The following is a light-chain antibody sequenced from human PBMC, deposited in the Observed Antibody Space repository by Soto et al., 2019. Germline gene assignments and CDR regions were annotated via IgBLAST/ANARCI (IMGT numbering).Light chain of an antibody. Sequence: DIQMTQSPSSLSASVGDRVTITCRASQSINNYLSWYQQKSGKAPDRLIFGASTLASGVPSRFSGSGSGTNFTLTNSGLQPEDFATYFCQQTFSSPLTFGGGTKVDIK. CDR2: GAS. CDR1: QSINNY. V-gene: IGKV1-39*01. CDR3: QQTFSSPLT. J-gene: IGKJ4*01.